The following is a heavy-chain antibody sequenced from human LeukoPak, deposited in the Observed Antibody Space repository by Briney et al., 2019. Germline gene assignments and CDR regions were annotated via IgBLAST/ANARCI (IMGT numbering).Heavy chain of an antibody. Sequence: GGSLRLSCEVSEFPFSIYAMAWVRQAPGQGLEWVSAIDASGSDTYYTDSVKGRFTISRDNSENTVYLQMNSLRAEDTAVYYCADYRKPQGLDYWGQGTLVTVSS. CDR1: EFPFSIYA. D-gene: IGHD1-14*01. V-gene: IGHV3-23*01. CDR3: ADYRKPQGLDY. J-gene: IGHJ4*02. CDR2: IDASGSDT.